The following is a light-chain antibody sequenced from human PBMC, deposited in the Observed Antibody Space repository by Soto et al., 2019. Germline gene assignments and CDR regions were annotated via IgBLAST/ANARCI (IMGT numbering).Light chain of an antibody. CDR3: IQTLQAPYT. CDR2: LSF. J-gene: IGKJ2*01. CDR1: QSLLHHNGHIY. V-gene: IGKV2-28*01. Sequence: DIVMTQSPLSLPVTPGEPASISCRSSQSLLHHNGHIYLDWYLQKPGQSPQVLIYLSFNRASGVPDRFSGSGSGSDFTLKISRVEAEDVGVYYCIQTLQAPYTFGQGTELVIK.